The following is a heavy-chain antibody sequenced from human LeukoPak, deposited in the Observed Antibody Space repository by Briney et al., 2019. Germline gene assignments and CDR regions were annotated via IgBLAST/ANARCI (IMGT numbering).Heavy chain of an antibody. D-gene: IGHD3-10*01. Sequence: PGGSLRLPCAASGFTFDDYGMSWVRQAPGKGLEWVSGINWNGGSTGYADSVKGRFTISRDNAKNSLYLQMNSLRAEDTALYHCARGGGSGSEHYYYYYMDAWGKGTTVTISS. CDR3: ARGGGSGSEHYYYYYMDA. V-gene: IGHV3-20*01. CDR1: GFTFDDYG. J-gene: IGHJ6*03. CDR2: INWNGGST.